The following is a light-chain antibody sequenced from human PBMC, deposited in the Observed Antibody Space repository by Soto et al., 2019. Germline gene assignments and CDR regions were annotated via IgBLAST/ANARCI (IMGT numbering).Light chain of an antibody. CDR2: AAS. Sequence: DIQMTQSPSSLSASVGDRVTITCRASQDIGNYLAWYQQKPGKIPELLIYAASTFHSGVPSRFSGSGYGTYFTLTITTLQPEDVATYYCQEYDVVPLTFGGGTKVDIK. V-gene: IGKV1-27*01. CDR1: QDIGNY. CDR3: QEYDVVPLT. J-gene: IGKJ4*01.